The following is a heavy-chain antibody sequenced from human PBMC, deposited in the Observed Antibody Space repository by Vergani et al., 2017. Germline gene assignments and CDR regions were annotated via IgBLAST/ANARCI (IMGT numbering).Heavy chain of an antibody. CDR2: IRSKAYGGTT. CDR3: VRDQVTMLRGSDALDI. CDR1: GFTFGDYA. D-gene: IGHD3-10*01. J-gene: IGHJ3*02. V-gene: IGHV3-49*03. Sequence: EVQLVEAGGGLEQPGRSLRLSCTTSGFTFGDYAMSWFRQAPGKGLEWVGFIRSKAYGGTTEDAASVKGRFTISRDDSKSIAYLQMNNLQTEDTAMYYCVRDQVTMLRGSDALDIWGQGTMVTVSS.